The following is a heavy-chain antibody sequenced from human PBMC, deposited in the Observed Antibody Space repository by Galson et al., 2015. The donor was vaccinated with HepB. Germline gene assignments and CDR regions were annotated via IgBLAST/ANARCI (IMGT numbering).Heavy chain of an antibody. V-gene: IGHV6-1*01. Sequence: CAISGDSVSSSSVAWNWIRQSPSRGLEWLGRTYYRSKWSNDYAVFVKGRIAVNLDTSTNHFSLQLNSVTPEDTAVYYCARGKYTSFDYWGQGTLVTVSS. D-gene: IGHD1-1*01. CDR3: ARGKYTSFDY. J-gene: IGHJ4*02. CDR1: GDSVSSSSVA. CDR2: TYYRSKWSN.